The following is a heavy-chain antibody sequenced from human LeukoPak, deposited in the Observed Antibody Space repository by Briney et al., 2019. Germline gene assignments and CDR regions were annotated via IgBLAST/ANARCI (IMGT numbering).Heavy chain of an antibody. CDR1: GGSISSYF. D-gene: IGHD1-14*01. CDR2: IYCSGST. Sequence: SETLSLTCTVSGGSISSYFWSWIRQPPGKGLQWIGYIYCSGSTIYNPSLKSRVTISVDTSKNQFSLKLSSVTAADTAVYYCARASEDYYYYYMDVWGKGTTVTISS. V-gene: IGHV4-59*01. J-gene: IGHJ6*03. CDR3: ARASEDYYYYYMDV.